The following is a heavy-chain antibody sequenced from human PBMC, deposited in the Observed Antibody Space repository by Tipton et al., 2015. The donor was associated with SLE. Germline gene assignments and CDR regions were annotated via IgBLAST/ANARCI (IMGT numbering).Heavy chain of an antibody. CDR1: GGSISSYY. CDR2: IYYSGST. D-gene: IGHD3-22*01. V-gene: IGHV4-59*12. Sequence: TLSLTCTVSGGSISSYYWSWIRQPPGKGLEWIGYIYYSGSTNYNPSLKSRVTISVDTSKNQFSLKVSSVTAADTAVYYCARDSTGYYHFDYWGQGTLVTVSS. J-gene: IGHJ4*02. CDR3: ARDSTGYYHFDY.